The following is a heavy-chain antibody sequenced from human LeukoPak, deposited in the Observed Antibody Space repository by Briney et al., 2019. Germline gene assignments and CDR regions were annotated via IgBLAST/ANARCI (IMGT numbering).Heavy chain of an antibody. CDR1: GGSISSYY. J-gene: IGHJ5*02. CDR3: ARGRDLEELLWFGEPYNWFDP. CDR2: IYYSGST. Sequence: KASETLSLSCTVSGGSISSYYWNWIRQPPGKGLEWIGYIYYSGSTNYNPSLKSRVTISVDTSKNLFPLRLSSVTAADTAVYYCARGRDLEELLWFGEPYNWFDPWGQGTLVTVSS. D-gene: IGHD3-10*01. V-gene: IGHV4-59*01.